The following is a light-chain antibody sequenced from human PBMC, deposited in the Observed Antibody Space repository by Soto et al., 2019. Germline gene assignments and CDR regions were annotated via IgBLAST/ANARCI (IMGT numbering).Light chain of an antibody. CDR2: EGT. Sequence: QSALTQPASVSGSLGQSITISCTGSSSDVGTYYFVSWYQQHPGKVPKLMIYEGTKRPSGVSDRFSGSKSGNTASMTISGLQAEDDDNYYCCSYAGNNIFVFGTGTKLTVL. CDR1: SSDVGTYYF. V-gene: IGLV2-23*01. J-gene: IGLJ1*01. CDR3: CSYAGNNIFV.